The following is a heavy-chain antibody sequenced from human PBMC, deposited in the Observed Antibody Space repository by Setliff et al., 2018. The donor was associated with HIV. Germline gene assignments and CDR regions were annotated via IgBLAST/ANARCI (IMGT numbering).Heavy chain of an antibody. V-gene: IGHV5-51*01. D-gene: IGHD3-22*01. Sequence: PGESLKISCKGSGYSFTNYWIGWVRQMPGKGLEWMGIIYPGDSDTRYSPSFQGQVTISADKSISIAYLQWSSLKASDTAMYYCARLSGLYYYDSSGYYYGHYFDYWGQGTLVTVSS. CDR1: GYSFTNYW. CDR3: ARLSGLYYYDSSGYYYGHYFDY. CDR2: IYPGDSDT. J-gene: IGHJ4*02.